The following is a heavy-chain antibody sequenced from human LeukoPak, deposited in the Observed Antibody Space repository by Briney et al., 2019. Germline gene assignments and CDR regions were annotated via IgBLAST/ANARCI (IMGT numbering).Heavy chain of an antibody. J-gene: IGHJ4*02. CDR1: GFTVSSNY. CDR3: ASWPGGWYGEDS. D-gene: IGHD6-19*01. V-gene: IGHV3-53*01. CDR2: IYGGGST. Sequence: GGSLRLSCAASGFTVSSNYMSWVRQAPGKGLEWVSVIYGGGSTYYADSVKGRFTISRDTSKNTLNLQMNSLRAEDTAVYYCASWPGGWYGEDSWGQGTLVTVSS.